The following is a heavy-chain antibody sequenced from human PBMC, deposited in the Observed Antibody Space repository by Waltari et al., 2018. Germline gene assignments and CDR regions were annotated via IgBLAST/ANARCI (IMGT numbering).Heavy chain of an antibody. J-gene: IGHJ6*03. Sequence: QVQLQESGPGLVKPSETLSLTCTVSGGSISSYYWSWIRQPPGKGLEWIGYIYYSGSTNYNPSLKSRVTISVDTSKNQFSLKLSSVTAADTAVYYCARGIVVVPYYYYYYMDVWGKGTTVTFSS. D-gene: IGHD2-2*01. V-gene: IGHV4-59*01. CDR1: GGSISSYY. CDR3: ARGIVVVPYYYYYYMDV. CDR2: IYYSGST.